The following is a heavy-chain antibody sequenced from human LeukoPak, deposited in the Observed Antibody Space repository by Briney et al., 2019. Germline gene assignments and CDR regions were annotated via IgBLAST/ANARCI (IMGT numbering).Heavy chain of an antibody. Sequence: GGSLRLSCAASGFAFSSYAMHWVRQAPGKGLEWVAVISYDGSNKYYADSVKGRFTISRDNSKNTLYLQMNSLRAEDTAVYYCSGIYGDFDYWGQGTLVTVSS. V-gene: IGHV3-30*04. D-gene: IGHD4-17*01. CDR1: GFAFSSYA. J-gene: IGHJ4*02. CDR3: SGIYGDFDY. CDR2: ISYDGSNK.